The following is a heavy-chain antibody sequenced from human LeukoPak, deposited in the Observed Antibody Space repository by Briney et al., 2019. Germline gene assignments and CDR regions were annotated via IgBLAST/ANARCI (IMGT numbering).Heavy chain of an antibody. CDR2: INSDGSST. Sequence: PGGSLRLSCAASGFTFSSYWMHWVRQAPGKGLVWVSRINSDGSSTSYADSVKGRFTISRDNSKNTLYLQMNSLRAEDTAVYYCAKDQVRYFSGVPGALPDYWGQGTLVTVSS. J-gene: IGHJ4*02. CDR3: AKDQVRYFSGVPGALPDY. D-gene: IGHD3-9*01. V-gene: IGHV3-74*01. CDR1: GFTFSSYW.